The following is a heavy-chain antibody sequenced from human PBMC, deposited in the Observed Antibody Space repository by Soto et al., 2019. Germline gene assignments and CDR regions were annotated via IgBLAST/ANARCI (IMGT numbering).Heavy chain of an antibody. Sequence: PSEPLSLTCAAYGVSFSDYYWSWIRQPPGKGLEWIGEINHSGSTNYNPALKSRVTISVDTSKNQFSLKLSSVTAADTAVYYCASSKGYYDVWSGQQYYYGMDVWGQGTTVTVS. CDR1: GVSFSDYY. D-gene: IGHD3-3*01. J-gene: IGHJ6*02. CDR3: ASSKGYYDVWSGQQYYYGMDV. V-gene: IGHV4-34*01. CDR2: INHSGST.